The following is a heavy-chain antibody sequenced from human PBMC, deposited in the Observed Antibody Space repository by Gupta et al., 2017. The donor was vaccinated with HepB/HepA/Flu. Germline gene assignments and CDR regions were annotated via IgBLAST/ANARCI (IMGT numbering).Heavy chain of an antibody. J-gene: IGHJ6*02. V-gene: IGHV3-53*04. CDR2: IYSGGST. Sequence: GLEWVSVIYSGGSTYYADSVKGRFTISRHNSKNTLYLQMNSLRAEDTAVYYCAREIEDVGGGGDVWGQGTTVTVSS. D-gene: IGHD1-26*01. CDR3: AREIEDVGGGGDV.